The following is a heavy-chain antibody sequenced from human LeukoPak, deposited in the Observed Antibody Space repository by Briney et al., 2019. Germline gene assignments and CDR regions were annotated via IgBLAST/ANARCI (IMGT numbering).Heavy chain of an antibody. CDR2: LSASGAYT. CDR1: GFTFSNYA. V-gene: IGHV3-23*01. D-gene: IGHD6-25*01. J-gene: IGHJ3*02. CDR3: AKKIGDSGATDAFDI. Sequence: GGSLRLSCAASGFTFSNYAMSWVRQAPGKGLEWVSGLSASGAYTYYADSVKGRFTISRDNSKNTLYLQMNSLRAEDTAVYYCAKKIGDSGATDAFDIRGQGTMVTVSS.